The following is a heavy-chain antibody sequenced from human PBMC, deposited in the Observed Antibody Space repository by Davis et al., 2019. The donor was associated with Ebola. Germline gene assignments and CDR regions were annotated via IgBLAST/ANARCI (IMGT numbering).Heavy chain of an antibody. V-gene: IGHV3-7*03. CDR2: IKEDGSVK. Sequence: GESLTISCTASGFTFSNYWMAWGRQAPGKGLEWVAHIKEDGSVKDYVDSVKGRFTISRDNAKNSVYLQMNSLGVEDTAVYYCVRDGWGSLFDYWGQGTLVTVSS. CDR1: GFTFSNYW. CDR3: VRDGWGSLFDY. D-gene: IGHD7-27*01. J-gene: IGHJ4*02.